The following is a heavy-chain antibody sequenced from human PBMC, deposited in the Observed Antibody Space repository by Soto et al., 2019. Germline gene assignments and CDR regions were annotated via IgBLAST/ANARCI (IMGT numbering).Heavy chain of an antibody. CDR3: ARDFITGGYFDY. V-gene: IGHV4-4*02. CDR2: IYHSGST. CDR1: GASISSSNW. D-gene: IGHD1-20*01. J-gene: IGHJ4*02. Sequence: QEQQQESGPGLVKPSRTLPLTSAVSGASISSSNWWSWGRQPPGKGLEWIGEIYHSGSTNYNPSLKSRVTISVDKSKNQFSLKLSSVTAADTAVYYCARDFITGGYFDYWGQGTLVTVSS.